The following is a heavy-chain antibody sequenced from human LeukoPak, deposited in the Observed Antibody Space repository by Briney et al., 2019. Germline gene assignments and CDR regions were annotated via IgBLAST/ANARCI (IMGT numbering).Heavy chain of an antibody. CDR2: INHSGST. D-gene: IGHD2-2*02. V-gene: IGHV4-34*01. Sequence: SETLSLTCAVYGGSFSGYYWSWIRQPPGKGLEWIGEINHSGSTNYNPSLKSRVTISVDTSKNQFSLTLSSVTAADTAVYYCARTIVVVPAAIPRWFDPWGRGTLV. CDR1: GGSFSGYY. J-gene: IGHJ5*02. CDR3: ARTIVVVPAAIPRWFDP.